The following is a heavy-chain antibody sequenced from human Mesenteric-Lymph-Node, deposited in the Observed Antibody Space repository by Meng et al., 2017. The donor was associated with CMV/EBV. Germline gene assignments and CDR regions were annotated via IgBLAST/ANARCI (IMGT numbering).Heavy chain of an antibody. CDR2: IFYSGIT. V-gene: IGHV4-39*01. J-gene: IGHJ4*02. CDR1: GGSISTTSYY. CDR3: ARLISGIAAAGIDY. Sequence: SETLSLTCTVSGGSISTTSYYWGWIRQPPGKGLEWIGNIFYSGITYYNPSLTSRVTISVDTSKNQFSLKLSSVTAAHTALYYCARLISGIAAAGIDYWGQGTLVTVSS. D-gene: IGHD6-13*01.